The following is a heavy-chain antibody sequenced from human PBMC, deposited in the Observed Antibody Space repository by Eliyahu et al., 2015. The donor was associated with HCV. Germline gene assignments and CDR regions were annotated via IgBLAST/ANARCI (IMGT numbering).Heavy chain of an antibody. Sequence: QLQLQESGSGLVKPSQTLSLTCAXSGGSISSGGYSXSWIRQPPGKGREWIGYIFQFGGTSYXPSLKSRVTISVDRPKNQFSLKLSSVTAADTAVYYCARAVYYGGNPPGEPFDYWGQGTLVTVSS. D-gene: IGHD4-23*01. CDR3: ARAVYYGGNPPGEPFDY. J-gene: IGHJ4*02. CDR2: IFQFGGT. CDR1: GGSISSGGYS. V-gene: IGHV4-30-2*01.